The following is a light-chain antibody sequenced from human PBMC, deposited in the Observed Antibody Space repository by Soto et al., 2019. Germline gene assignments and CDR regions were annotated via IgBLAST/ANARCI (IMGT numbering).Light chain of an antibody. CDR3: QQYGSTPFT. CDR2: GAS. Sequence: EIVVTQSPGTLSLSPGERATLSCRASQSVSSNYLAWYQQKPGQAPRLLIYGASSRASDIPDRFSGSGSGTDFTIIISRLEPEDFAMYYCQQYGSTPFTFGPGTKVDVK. V-gene: IGKV3-20*01. CDR1: QSVSSNY. J-gene: IGKJ3*01.